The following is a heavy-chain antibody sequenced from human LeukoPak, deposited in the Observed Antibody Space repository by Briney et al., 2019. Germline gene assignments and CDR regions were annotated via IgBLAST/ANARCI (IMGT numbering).Heavy chain of an antibody. D-gene: IGHD3-9*01. Sequence: GGSLRLSCAASGFTFSSYEMNWVRQAPGKGLEWVSYISSSGSTIYYADSVKGRFTISRDNAKNSLYLQMNSLRAEDTAVYYCARAVILRYFDWYFDYWGQGTLVTVSS. J-gene: IGHJ4*02. CDR1: GFTFSSYE. V-gene: IGHV3-48*03. CDR2: ISSSGSTI. CDR3: ARAVILRYFDWYFDY.